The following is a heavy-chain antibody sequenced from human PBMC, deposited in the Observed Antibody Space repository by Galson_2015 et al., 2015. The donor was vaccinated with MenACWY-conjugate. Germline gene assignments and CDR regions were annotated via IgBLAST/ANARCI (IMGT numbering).Heavy chain of an antibody. J-gene: IGHJ6*02. CDR1: GFTFSSYW. Sequence: SLRLSCAASGFTFSSYWMHWVRQAPGKGLVWVSRINSDGSSTSYADSVKGRFTISRDNAKNTLYLQMNSLRAEDTAVYYCAREGYYYGSGSYYYYGMDVWGQGTTVTVSS. CDR3: AREGYYYGSGSYYYYGMDV. CDR2: INSDGSST. V-gene: IGHV3-74*01. D-gene: IGHD3-10*01.